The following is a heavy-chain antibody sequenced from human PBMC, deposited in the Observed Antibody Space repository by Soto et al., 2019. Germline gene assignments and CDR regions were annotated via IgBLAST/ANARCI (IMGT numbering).Heavy chain of an antibody. V-gene: IGHV4-31*03. J-gene: IGHJ5*02. D-gene: IGHD3-22*01. Sequence: QVQLQESGPGLVKPSQTLSLTCTVSGGSISSGGYYWSWIRQHPGKGLEWIGYIYYSGSTYYNPSLTSRVTISVDTSKNQFSLKLSSVTAADTAVYYCARDTEVYDSSGYYHVDWFDPWGQGTLVTVSS. CDR2: IYYSGST. CDR1: GGSISSGGYY. CDR3: ARDTEVYDSSGYYHVDWFDP.